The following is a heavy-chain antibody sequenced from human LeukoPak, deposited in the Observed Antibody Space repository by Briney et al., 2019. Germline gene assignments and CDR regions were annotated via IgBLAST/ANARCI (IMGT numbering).Heavy chain of an antibody. V-gene: IGHV1-69*13. CDR3: ARGYYYDSSGYLGPYYFDY. CDR2: IIPIFGTA. D-gene: IGHD3-22*01. J-gene: IGHJ4*02. CDR1: GGTFSSYA. Sequence: ASVKVSCKASGGTFSSYAFSWVRQAPGQGLEWMGGIIPIFGTANYAQKFQGRVTITADESTSTAYMELSSLRSEDTAVYYCARGYYYDSSGYLGPYYFDYWGQGTLVTVSS.